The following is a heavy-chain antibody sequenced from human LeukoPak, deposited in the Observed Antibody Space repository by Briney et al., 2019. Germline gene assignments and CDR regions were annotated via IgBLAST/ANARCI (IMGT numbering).Heavy chain of an antibody. V-gene: IGHV3-48*01. CDR2: ISSSSSTI. CDR3: AREYCSSTSCTPVFYY. CDR1: GFTFSSYS. Sequence: GGSLRLSCAASGFTFSSYSMNWVRQAPGKGLEWVSYISSSSSTIYYADSVKGRFTISRDNSKNTLYLQMNSLRAEDTAVYYCAREYCSSTSCTPVFYYWGQGTLVTVSS. J-gene: IGHJ4*02. D-gene: IGHD2-2*01.